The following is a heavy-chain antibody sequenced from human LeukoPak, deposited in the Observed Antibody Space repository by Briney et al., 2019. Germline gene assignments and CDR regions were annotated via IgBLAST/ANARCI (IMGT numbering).Heavy chain of an antibody. V-gene: IGHV3-48*03. CDR3: AKDKYSGSYGPLDY. CDR2: ISSSGSTI. Sequence: GGSLRLSCAASGFTFSSYEMNWVRQAPGKGLEWVPYISSSGSTIYYADSVKGRFTISRDNAKNSLYLQMNSLRAEDTAVYYCAKDKYSGSYGPLDYWGQGTLVTVSS. D-gene: IGHD1-26*01. J-gene: IGHJ4*02. CDR1: GFTFSSYE.